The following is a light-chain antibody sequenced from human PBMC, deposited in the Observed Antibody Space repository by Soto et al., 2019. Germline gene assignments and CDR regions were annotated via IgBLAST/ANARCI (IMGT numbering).Light chain of an antibody. J-gene: IGKJ1*01. Sequence: EIVMTQSPATLSVSPWERATLSCRASQSVSSNLAWYQHRPGQAPRLLINGASTRATGIPGRFSGSGSGTEFTLTISSLQSEDIAVYFCLQYNNWPPETWTFGPGTKVDI. V-gene: IGKV3-15*01. CDR2: GAS. CDR1: QSVSSN. CDR3: LQYNNWPPETWT.